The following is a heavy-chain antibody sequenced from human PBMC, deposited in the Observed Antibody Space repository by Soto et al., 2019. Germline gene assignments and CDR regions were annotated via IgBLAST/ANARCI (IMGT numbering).Heavy chain of an antibody. V-gene: IGHV1-3*04. Sequence: QVQLVQSGAEVKKPGASVKVSCKVSGYTFTRYAMHWVRQAPGQRLEWMGWINTGNGDTNYSQRFQGRVTITRDTSASTAYMELSSLRSEDTAVYYCLRAEQWPFWGQGTLVTVSS. D-gene: IGHD6-19*01. J-gene: IGHJ4*02. CDR1: GYTFTRYA. CDR3: LRAEQWPF. CDR2: INTGNGDT.